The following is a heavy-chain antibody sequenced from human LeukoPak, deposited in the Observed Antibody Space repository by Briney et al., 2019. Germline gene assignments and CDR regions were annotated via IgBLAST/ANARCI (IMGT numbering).Heavy chain of an antibody. Sequence: GGSLRLSCAASGFTFSSYGMHWVRQAPGKGLEWVAVISYDGSNKYYADSVKGRFTISRDNSKNTLYLQMNSLRAEDTAVYYCAREVHYDFWSGYPRYNWFDPWGQGTLVTVSS. J-gene: IGHJ5*02. CDR2: ISYDGSNK. CDR1: GFTFSSYG. V-gene: IGHV3-30*03. CDR3: AREVHYDFWSGYPRYNWFDP. D-gene: IGHD3-3*01.